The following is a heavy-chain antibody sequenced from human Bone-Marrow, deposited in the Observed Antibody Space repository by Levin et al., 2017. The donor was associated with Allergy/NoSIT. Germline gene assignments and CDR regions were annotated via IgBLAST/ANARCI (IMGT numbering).Heavy chain of an antibody. D-gene: IGHD3-22*01. CDR1: GFTISDYA. CDR3: AREGRDDTTGYYLRGNFEY. CDR2: TSGSGGVT. V-gene: IGHV3-23*01. Sequence: GGSLRLSCAVSGFTISDYAMSWVRQAPGKGLEWVSGTSGSGGVTYHADSVKGRFTISRDDSRNTLYLQMSSLRAEDSAVYYCAREGRDDTTGYYLRGNFEYWGQGTLVTVSS. J-gene: IGHJ4*02.